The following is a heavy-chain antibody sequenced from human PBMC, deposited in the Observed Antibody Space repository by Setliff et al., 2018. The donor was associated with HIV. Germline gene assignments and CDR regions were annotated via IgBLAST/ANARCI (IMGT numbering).Heavy chain of an antibody. J-gene: IGHJ4*02. CDR3: AREPKGGDDRALDC. V-gene: IGHV4-4*07. CDR2: TFTSGIT. D-gene: IGHD3-16*01. Sequence: PSETLSLTCTVSGGSISGYFWSWIRQPAGKGLEWIGRTFTSGITNYSPSLKSRVTMSVDTSKNKFSLNLTSVTAADTAVYYCAREPKGGDDRALDCWGQGTLVTVSS. CDR1: GGSISGYF.